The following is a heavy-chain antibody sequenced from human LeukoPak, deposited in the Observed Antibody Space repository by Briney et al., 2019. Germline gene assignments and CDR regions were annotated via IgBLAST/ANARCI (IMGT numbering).Heavy chain of an antibody. V-gene: IGHV4-34*01. D-gene: IGHD6-19*01. CDR3: ARGRGRAVAGTDEIDY. Sequence: WEPLSLTCGVYGGSFSGYYWSGLRQPPGKGVAGIGEMNLIGSTNFNPPLKSRVIISVDTYKNQFLLKLSSVTAAETDVYYCARGRGRAVAGTDEIDYWGRGTLVTVSS. J-gene: IGHJ4*02. CDR1: GGSFSGYY. CDR2: MNLIGST.